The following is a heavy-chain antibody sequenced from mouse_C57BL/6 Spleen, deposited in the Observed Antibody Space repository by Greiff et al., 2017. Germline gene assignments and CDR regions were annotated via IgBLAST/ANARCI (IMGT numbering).Heavy chain of an antibody. D-gene: IGHD2-12*01. CDR2: INPNNGGT. CDR3: ARKELYDAMDY. Sequence: VQLQQSGPELVKPGASVKISCKASGYTFTDYYMNWVKQSHGKSLEWIGDINPNNGGTSYNQKFKGKATLTVDKSSSTAYMELRSLTSEDSAVYYCARKELYDAMDYWGQGTSVTVSS. CDR1: GYTFTDYY. V-gene: IGHV1-26*01. J-gene: IGHJ4*01.